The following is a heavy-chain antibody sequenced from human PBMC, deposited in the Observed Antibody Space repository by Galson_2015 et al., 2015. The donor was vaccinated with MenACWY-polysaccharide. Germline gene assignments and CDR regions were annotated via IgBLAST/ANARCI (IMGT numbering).Heavy chain of an antibody. Sequence: SLRLSCAASGFTFGAYAMAWFRQAPGKGLEWVGFIRCKASGETTGYAASVKGRFTISRDDSKSTAYLQMNSLQTEDTAIYYCTRDRPIDYWGQGTLVTVSS. CDR1: GFTFGAYA. J-gene: IGHJ4*02. CDR2: IRCKASGETT. V-gene: IGHV3-49*03. CDR3: TRDRPIDY.